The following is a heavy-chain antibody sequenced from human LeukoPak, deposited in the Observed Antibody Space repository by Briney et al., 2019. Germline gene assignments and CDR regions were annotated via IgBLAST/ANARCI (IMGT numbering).Heavy chain of an antibody. CDR2: IYYIGST. Sequence: PSETLSLTCTVSGGSISSFYWSWIRQPPGKGLEWIGYIYYIGSTNYNPSLKSRVTISVDTSKNQFSLKLNSVTAADTAVYYCARVGGGPGYDYDSSGYGLLSYYFDYWGQGTLVTVSS. J-gene: IGHJ4*02. V-gene: IGHV4-59*01. D-gene: IGHD3-22*01. CDR3: ARVGGGPGYDYDSSGYGLLSYYFDY. CDR1: GGSISSFY.